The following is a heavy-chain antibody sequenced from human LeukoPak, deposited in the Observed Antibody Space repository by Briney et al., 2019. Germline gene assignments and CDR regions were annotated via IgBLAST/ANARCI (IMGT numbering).Heavy chain of an antibody. CDR3: ARGIAAAGTFNYFDY. CDR2: IYYSGST. D-gene: IGHD6-13*01. Sequence: SETLSLTCTVSGGSISSSSYYWGWIRQPPGKGLEWIGSIYYSGSTYYNPSLKSRVTISLDTSKNQFSLKLSSVTAADTAVYYCARGIAAAGTFNYFDYWGQGTLVTVSS. CDR1: GGSISSSSYY. V-gene: IGHV4-39*07. J-gene: IGHJ4*02.